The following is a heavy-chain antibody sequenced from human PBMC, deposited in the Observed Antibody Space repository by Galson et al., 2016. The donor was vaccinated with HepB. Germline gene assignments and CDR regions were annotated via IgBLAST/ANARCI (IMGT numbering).Heavy chain of an antibody. V-gene: IGHV3-30-3*01. J-gene: IGHJ4*02. Sequence: SLRLSCAASGFTFSSYAMYWVRQAPGKGLEWVAVISYDGSNKYYADSVKGRLTISRDNSKNTLYLQINSLRAEDTAVYYCARGYYGGNSVVCAYWGQGTLVTVSS. D-gene: IGHD4-23*01. CDR3: ARGYYGGNSVVCAY. CDR2: ISYDGSNK. CDR1: GFTFSSYA.